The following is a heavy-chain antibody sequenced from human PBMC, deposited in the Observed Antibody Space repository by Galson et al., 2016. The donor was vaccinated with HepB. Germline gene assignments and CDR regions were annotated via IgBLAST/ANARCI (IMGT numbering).Heavy chain of an antibody. CDR3: ARRNDYCPPVGCSVDY. J-gene: IGHJ4*02. CDR1: GFPFNGYG. D-gene: IGHD3-10*02. V-gene: IGHV3-30*03. CDR2: DSMDGRRK. Sequence: SLRLSCAGSGFPFNGYGMHWVRQAPGKGLEWVAADSMDGRRKFYADSVKGRFAISRDNFNSILFLPMSYLTEDDTAVYYCARRNDYCPPVGCSVDYWGQGTLVSVSS.